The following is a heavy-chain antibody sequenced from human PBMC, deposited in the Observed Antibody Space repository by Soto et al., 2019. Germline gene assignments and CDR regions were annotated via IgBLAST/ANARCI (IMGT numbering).Heavy chain of an antibody. CDR3: AKGSIYGSGSYYYYYYMDV. Sequence: GGSLRLSCAASGFTFSSYGMHWVRQAPGKGLEWVAVISYDGSNKYYADSVKGRFTISRDNSKNTLYLQMNSLRAEDTAVYYCAKGSIYGSGSYYYYYYMDVWGKGTTVTVSS. CDR1: GFTFSSYG. CDR2: ISYDGSNK. J-gene: IGHJ6*03. V-gene: IGHV3-30*18. D-gene: IGHD3-10*01.